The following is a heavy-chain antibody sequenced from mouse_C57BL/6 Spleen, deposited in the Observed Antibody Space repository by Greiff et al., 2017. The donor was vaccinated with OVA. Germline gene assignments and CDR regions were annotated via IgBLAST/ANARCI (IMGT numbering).Heavy chain of an antibody. Sequence: VMLVESGPGLVAPSQSLSITCTVSGFSLTSYGVHWVRQPPGKGLEWLVVIWSDGSTTYNSALKSRLSISKDNSKSQVYLKMNSLQTDDTAMYYCARQTYYGSSYLYAMDYWGQGTSVTVSS. D-gene: IGHD1-1*01. CDR3: ARQTYYGSSYLYAMDY. CDR1: GFSLTSYG. J-gene: IGHJ4*01. CDR2: IWSDGST. V-gene: IGHV2-6-1*01.